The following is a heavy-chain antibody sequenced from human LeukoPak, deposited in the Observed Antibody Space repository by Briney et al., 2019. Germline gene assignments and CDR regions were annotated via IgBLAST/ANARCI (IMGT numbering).Heavy chain of an antibody. D-gene: IGHD6-6*01. CDR2: IYHSGST. Sequence: PSETLSLTCTVSGGSISSGGYYWSWIRQPPGKGLEWIGYIYHSGSTYYNPSLKSRVTISVDRSKNQFSLKLSSVTAADTAVYYCARVSLRIAAREGFDYWGQGTLDTVSS. V-gene: IGHV4-30-2*01. CDR3: ARVSLRIAAREGFDY. J-gene: IGHJ4*02. CDR1: GGSISSGGYY.